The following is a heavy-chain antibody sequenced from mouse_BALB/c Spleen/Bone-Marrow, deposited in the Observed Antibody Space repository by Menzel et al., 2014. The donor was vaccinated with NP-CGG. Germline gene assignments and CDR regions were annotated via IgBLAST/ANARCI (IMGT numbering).Heavy chain of an antibody. V-gene: IGHV1-4*01. D-gene: IGHD1-1*01. J-gene: IGHJ4*01. CDR2: INPSSAYT. CDR3: TIRYYAMDY. CDR1: GYTFSRYT. Sequence: QVHVKQSGAELARPGASAKMSCQASGYTFSRYTMHWEKQRPGQGLEWIGYINPSSAYTNYNQKFKDKATLTADKSSSTAYMQLSSLTSEDSAVYYCTIRYYAMDYWGQGTSVTVSS.